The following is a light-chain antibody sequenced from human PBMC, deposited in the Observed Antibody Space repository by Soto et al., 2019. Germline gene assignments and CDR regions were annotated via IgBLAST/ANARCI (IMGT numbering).Light chain of an antibody. J-gene: IGKJ1*01. V-gene: IGKV3-15*01. CDR1: QSVSSN. CDR2: GAS. CDR3: HQYNNWPLWT. Sequence: EIVMTQSPATLSVSPGERATLSCRASQSVSSNLAWYQQKRGQGPRLLIYGASTRATGIPARFSGSGSGTGFTLTISSLQSEDFAVYYCHQYNNWPLWTFGQGTKVEIK.